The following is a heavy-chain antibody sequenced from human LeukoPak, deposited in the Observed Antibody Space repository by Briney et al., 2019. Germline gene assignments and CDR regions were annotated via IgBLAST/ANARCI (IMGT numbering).Heavy chain of an antibody. V-gene: IGHV3-30-3*01. D-gene: IGHD1-26*01. Sequence: PGGSLRLSCAASEFXFSDYAMHWVRQAPGKGLEWVAVVTFDGGSKYYADTVEGRFTISRDNSKNTLYLQMNSLRPEDTAVYFCARVARVGATDYWGQGTLVTVSS. CDR1: EFXFSDYA. J-gene: IGHJ4*02. CDR3: ARVARVGATDY. CDR2: VTFDGGSK.